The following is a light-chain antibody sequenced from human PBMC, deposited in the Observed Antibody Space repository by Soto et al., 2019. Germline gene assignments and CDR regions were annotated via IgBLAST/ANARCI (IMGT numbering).Light chain of an antibody. CDR2: AAS. Sequence: AIRMTQSPSSFSASTGDRVTITCRASQGISSCLAWYQQKPGKAPKLLIYAASTLQSGVPSRFSGSGSGTDFTLTISCLQSEDFATYYCQQYYSYPPTFGGGTKVEIK. CDR1: QGISSC. J-gene: IGKJ4*01. V-gene: IGKV1-8*01. CDR3: QQYYSYPPT.